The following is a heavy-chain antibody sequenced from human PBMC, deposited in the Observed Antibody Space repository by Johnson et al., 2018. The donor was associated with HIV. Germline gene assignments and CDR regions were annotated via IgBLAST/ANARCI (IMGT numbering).Heavy chain of an antibody. D-gene: IGHD3-3*01. CDR2: ISSSGSTI. CDR3: ASLYYNFWSGYSSSGWSHAFDI. J-gene: IGHJ3*02. Sequence: QVQLVESGGGLVQPGGSLRLSCAASGFTVSRNYMSWIRQAPGKGLEWVSYISSSGSTIYYADSVKGRFTISRDNAKNSLYLQMNSLRAEDTAVYYCASLYYNFWSGYSSSGWSHAFDIWGQGTMVTVSS. CDR1: GFTVSRNY. V-gene: IGHV3-11*04.